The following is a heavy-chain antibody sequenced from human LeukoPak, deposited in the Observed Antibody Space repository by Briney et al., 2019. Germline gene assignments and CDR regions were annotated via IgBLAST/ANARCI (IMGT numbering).Heavy chain of an antibody. Sequence: ASVKVSCKASGYTFTSYDINWVRQATGQGLEWMGWMNPNSGNTGYAQKFQGRVTITRNTSISTAYMELSSLRSEDTAVYYCARIASLYDSSGYYFGYWGQGTLVTVSS. J-gene: IGHJ4*02. CDR2: MNPNSGNT. D-gene: IGHD3-22*01. CDR3: ARIASLYDSSGYYFGY. V-gene: IGHV1-8*03. CDR1: GYTFTSYD.